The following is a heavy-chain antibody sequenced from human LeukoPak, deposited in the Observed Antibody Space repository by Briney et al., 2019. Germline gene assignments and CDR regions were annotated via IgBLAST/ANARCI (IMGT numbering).Heavy chain of an antibody. CDR1: GGSISSGGYY. D-gene: IGHD3-10*01. J-gene: IGHJ4*02. CDR3: ARFGSTPGP. CDR2: INHSGST. Sequence: PSQTLSLTCAVSGGSISSGGYYWSWIRQPPGKGLEWIGEINHSGSTNYNPSLKSRVTISVDTSKNQFSLKLSSVTAADTAVYYCARFGSTPGPWGQGTLVTVSS. V-gene: IGHV4-30-2*01.